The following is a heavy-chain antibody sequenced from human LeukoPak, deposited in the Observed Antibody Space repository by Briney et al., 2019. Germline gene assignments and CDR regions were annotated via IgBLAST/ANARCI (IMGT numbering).Heavy chain of an antibody. CDR2: IYYSGST. J-gene: IGHJ3*02. D-gene: IGHD4-17*01. Sequence: SETLSFTCTVSGGSISSYYWSWIRQPPGKGLEWIGYIYYSGSTNYNPSLKSRVTISVDTSKNQFSLKLSSVTAADTAVYYCARDRTTVTAYVGAFDIWGQGTMVTVSS. CDR3: ARDRTTVTAYVGAFDI. V-gene: IGHV4-59*01. CDR1: GGSISSYY.